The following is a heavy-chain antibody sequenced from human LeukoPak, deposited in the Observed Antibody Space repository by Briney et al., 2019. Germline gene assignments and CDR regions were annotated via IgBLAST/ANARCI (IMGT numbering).Heavy chain of an antibody. CDR1: GFTFSSYA. D-gene: IGHD3-10*01. V-gene: IGHV3-30*04. J-gene: IGHJ5*02. CDR2: ISYDGSNK. CDR3: ARDNGYYGSGSYFNWFDP. Sequence: GGSLRLSCAASGFTFSSYAMHWVRQAPGKGLEWEAVISYDGSNKYYADSVKGRFTISRDNSKNTLYLQMNSLRAEDTAVYYCARDNGYYGSGSYFNWFDPWGQGTLVTVSS.